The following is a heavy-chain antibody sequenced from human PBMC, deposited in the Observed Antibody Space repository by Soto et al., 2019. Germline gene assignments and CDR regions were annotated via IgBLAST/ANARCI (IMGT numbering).Heavy chain of an antibody. J-gene: IGHJ6*02. V-gene: IGHV4-34*01. Sequence: SETLSLTCAVYGGSFSGYYWSWIRQPPGKGLEWIGEINHSGSTNYNPSLKSRVTISVDTSKNQFSLKLSSVTAADTAVYYCARDALLWVGESSYYYYYGMDVWGQGTKVTVSS. D-gene: IGHD3-10*01. CDR2: INHSGST. CDR3: ARDALLWVGESSYYYYYGMDV. CDR1: GGSFSGYY.